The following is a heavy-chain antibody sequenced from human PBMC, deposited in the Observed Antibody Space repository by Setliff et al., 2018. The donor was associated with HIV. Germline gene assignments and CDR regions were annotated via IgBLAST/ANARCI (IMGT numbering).Heavy chain of an antibody. V-gene: IGHV4-4*07. CDR1: GGSFSSYH. CDR2: IYASGST. Sequence: SETLSLTCTVSGGSFSSYHWSWIRHRAGKGLEWIGHIYASGSTKDNPSLESRVTVSVDTSRTQFSLKLRSVTAADTAVYYCARVGASGVPSTMDYYYYMDVWGKGTTVTVSS. D-gene: IGHD3-10*01. CDR3: ARVGASGVPSTMDYYYYMDV. J-gene: IGHJ6*03.